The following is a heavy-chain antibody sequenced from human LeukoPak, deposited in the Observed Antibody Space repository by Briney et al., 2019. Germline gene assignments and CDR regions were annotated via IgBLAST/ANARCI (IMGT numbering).Heavy chain of an antibody. CDR3: ARDRVTKTYYYYYYMDV. J-gene: IGHJ6*03. Sequence: PGESLSLSCAASGFTFSSYGMHWVRQAPGKGLDWVAFMWYDGSNKYYADSVKGRFTISRDNSKYSLYVQMHRLRAEGTAVYYCARDRVTKTYYYYYYMDVWGKGTTVTVSS. CDR1: GFTFSSYG. V-gene: IGHV3-30*02. CDR2: MWYDGSNK. D-gene: IGHD4-23*01.